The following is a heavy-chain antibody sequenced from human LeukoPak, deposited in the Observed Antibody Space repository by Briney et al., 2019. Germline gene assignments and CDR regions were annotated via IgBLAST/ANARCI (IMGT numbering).Heavy chain of an antibody. CDR1: GFTFSSYG. J-gene: IGHJ6*03. V-gene: IGHV3-30*02. D-gene: IGHD6-19*01. CDR3: ARVQQWLPTYMDV. Sequence: GGSLRLSCAASGFTFSSYGIHWVRQAPGKGLEWVAFIRYDGSNKYYADSVKGRFTISRDNAKNSLYLQMNSLRAEDMAVYYCARVQQWLPTYMDVWGKGTTVTISS. CDR2: IRYDGSNK.